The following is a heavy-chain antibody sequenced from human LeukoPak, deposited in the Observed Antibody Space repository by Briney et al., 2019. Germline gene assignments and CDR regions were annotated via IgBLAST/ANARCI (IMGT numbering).Heavy chain of an antibody. J-gene: IGHJ3*02. CDR2: MWSDGIRK. CDR3: TRDADTSGHYDIFDI. V-gene: IGHV3-33*01. Sequence: GGSLRLSCATSGFTFSYYGIHWVRQAPGKWLEWVAVMWSDGIRKYYTDSVKGRFTVSRDTSKNTQYLEMSSLRVEDTAVYYCTRDADTSGHYDIFDIWGQGTMVTVSS. D-gene: IGHD6-19*01. CDR1: GFTFSYYG.